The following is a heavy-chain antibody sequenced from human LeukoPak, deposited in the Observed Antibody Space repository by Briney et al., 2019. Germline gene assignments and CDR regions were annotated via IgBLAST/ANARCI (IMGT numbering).Heavy chain of an antibody. V-gene: IGHV4-39*07. CDR2: IYYSGST. Sequence: SETLSLTCTVSGGSISSSSYYWGWIRQPPGKGLEWIGSIYYSGSTYYNPSLKSRVTISVDTSKNQFSLKLSSVTAADTAVYYCASLYSSGWYGYYYYYGMDVWGQGTTVTVSS. CDR3: ASLYSSGWYGYYYYYGMDV. J-gene: IGHJ6*02. CDR1: GGSISSSSYY. D-gene: IGHD6-19*01.